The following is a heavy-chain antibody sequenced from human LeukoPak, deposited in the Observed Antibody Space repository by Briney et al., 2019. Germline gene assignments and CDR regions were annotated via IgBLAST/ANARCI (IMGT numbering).Heavy chain of an antibody. CDR3: AKKRVITTPDAIDWYFDL. D-gene: IGHD1-1*01. Sequence: GGSLRLSCAASGFTFSSYSMNWVRQAPGKGLEWVSYISSSSSTIYYADSVKGRFTISRDNSENTLFLQMNNLGAEDTALYYCAKKRVITTPDAIDWYFDLWGRGTLVTVSS. CDR1: GFTFSSYS. V-gene: IGHV3-48*01. J-gene: IGHJ2*01. CDR2: ISSSSSTI.